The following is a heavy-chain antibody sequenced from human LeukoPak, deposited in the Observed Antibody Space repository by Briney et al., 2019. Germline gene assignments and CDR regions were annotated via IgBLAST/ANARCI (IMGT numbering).Heavy chain of an antibody. CDR2: IYPGDSDT. D-gene: IGHD2-15*01. CDR1: GYSFTSYC. CDR3: ARQYCSGGSCYSSFDY. Sequence: GESLKISCKGSGYSFTSYCIGWVRQMPGKGLEWMGIIYPGDSDTRYSPSFQGQVTISADKSISTAYLQWSSLKASDTAMYYCARQYCSGGSCYSSFDYWGQGTLVTVSS. V-gene: IGHV5-51*01. J-gene: IGHJ4*02.